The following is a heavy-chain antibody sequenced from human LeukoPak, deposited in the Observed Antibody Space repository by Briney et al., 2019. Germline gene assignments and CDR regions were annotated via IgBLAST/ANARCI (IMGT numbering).Heavy chain of an antibody. CDR1: GFIFSRYA. CDR3: AFEIGRSQGAFDI. Sequence: GGSLRLSCAASGFIFSRYAMHWVRQTPGKGLEWVAAIWNDGSDENYADSVKGRFTISSDNSKNTLYLQMNSLRAEDTAVYYCAFEIGRSQGAFDIWGQGTMITVSS. CDR2: IWNDGSDE. V-gene: IGHV3-33*01. D-gene: IGHD1-26*01. J-gene: IGHJ3*02.